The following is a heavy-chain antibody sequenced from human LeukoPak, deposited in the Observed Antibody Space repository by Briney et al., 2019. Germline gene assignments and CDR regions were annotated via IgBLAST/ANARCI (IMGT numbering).Heavy chain of an antibody. D-gene: IGHD1-26*01. CDR2: INPNSGGT. CDR1: GYTFTGYY. J-gene: IGHJ3*02. CDR3: AKSGSRFRSAFDI. V-gene: IGHV1-2*02. Sequence: GASVMVSCKASGYTFTGYYMHWVRQAPGQGLEWMGWINPNSGGTNYAQKFQGRVTMTRDTSISTAYMELSRLRSDDTAVYYCAKSGSRFRSAFDIWGQGTMVTVSS.